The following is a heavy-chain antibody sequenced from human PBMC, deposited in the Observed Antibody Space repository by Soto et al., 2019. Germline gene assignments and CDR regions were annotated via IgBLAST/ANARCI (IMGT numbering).Heavy chain of an antibody. D-gene: IGHD3-22*01. V-gene: IGHV1-2*02. CDR3: ARADYDSSGYSSMVDY. CDR1: GYTFTGYY. Sequence: QVQLVQSGAEVKKPGASVKVSCKASGYTFTGYYMHWVRQAPGQGLEWMGWINPNSGGTNYAQKFQGRVTMTRDTSISTAYMELSRLRSDDTAGYYCARADYDSSGYSSMVDYWGQGTLVTVSS. CDR2: INPNSGGT. J-gene: IGHJ4*02.